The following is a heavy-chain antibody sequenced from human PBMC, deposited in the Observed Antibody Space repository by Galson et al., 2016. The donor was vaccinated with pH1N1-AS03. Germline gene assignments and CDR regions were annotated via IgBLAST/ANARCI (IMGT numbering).Heavy chain of an antibody. Sequence: SLRLSCAASGITFSSYAVHWVRQAPGKGLEWVAVISYDGNNKYYADSVKGRFTISRDNSKNTLYLQMNSLRAEDTAVYYCAGDRGGYCSSTSCYAGFGYHYGIDVWGQGTTVTVSS. J-gene: IGHJ6*02. CDR3: AGDRGGYCSSTSCYAGFGYHYGIDV. CDR2: ISYDGNNK. D-gene: IGHD2-2*01. V-gene: IGHV3-30*04. CDR1: GITFSSYA.